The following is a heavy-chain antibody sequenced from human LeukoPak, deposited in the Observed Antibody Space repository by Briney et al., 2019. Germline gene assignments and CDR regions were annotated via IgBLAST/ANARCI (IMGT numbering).Heavy chain of an antibody. CDR3: ATQTYALFVY. CDR2: IYYSGST. J-gene: IGHJ4*02. V-gene: IGHV4-61*01. D-gene: IGHD2-2*01. CDR1: GGSVSSGSYY. Sequence: SETLSLTCTVSGGSVSSGSYYWSWIRQPPGKGLEWIGYIYYSGSTNYNPSLKSRVTISVDTSKNQFSLKLSSVTAADTAVYYCATQTYALFVYWGQGTLVTVSS.